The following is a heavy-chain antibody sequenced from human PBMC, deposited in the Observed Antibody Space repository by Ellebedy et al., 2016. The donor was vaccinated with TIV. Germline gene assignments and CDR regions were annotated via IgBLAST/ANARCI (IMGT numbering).Heavy chain of an antibody. J-gene: IGHJ6*02. D-gene: IGHD4-17*01. CDR3: AKDAGDYTTSYQYYYGLDV. CDR2: INGAGDTT. CDR1: GFSFTSYA. Sequence: PGGSLRLSCAASGFSFTSYAMARVRHVPGKGLEWVSTINGAGDTTFLGVSARGRFSTSRDSSKNPLYLALNNLRAEDTAGYYCAKDAGDYTTSYQYYYGLDVWGQGTPVTVSS. V-gene: IGHV3-23*01.